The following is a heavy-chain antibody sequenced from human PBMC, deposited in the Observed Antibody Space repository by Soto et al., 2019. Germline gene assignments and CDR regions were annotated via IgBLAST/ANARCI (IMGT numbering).Heavy chain of an antibody. D-gene: IGHD6-19*01. Sequence: EVQLLESGGGLVQPGGSLRLSCAASGFTFSSYAMSWVRQAPGKGLEWVSAISGSGGSTYYADSVKGRFTISRDNSKNTLYLQMNSLRAEDTAVYYCAKEAGYSSDFQGGYFDYWGQGTLVTVSS. J-gene: IGHJ4*02. CDR3: AKEAGYSSDFQGGYFDY. V-gene: IGHV3-23*01. CDR2: ISGSGGST. CDR1: GFTFSSYA.